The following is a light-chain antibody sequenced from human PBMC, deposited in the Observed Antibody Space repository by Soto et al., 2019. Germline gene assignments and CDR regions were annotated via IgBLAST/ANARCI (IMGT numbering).Light chain of an antibody. CDR3: AARDDSLSGHWV. V-gene: IGLV1-47*01. Sequence: QSVLTQPPSASGTPGQRVTISCSGSSSNIGSEYVDWYQHLPGTAPKLLIYRNNQRPSGVPDRFAGSKSGTSASLAISGLRSEDEADYYCAARDDSLSGHWVFGGGTKLTVL. J-gene: IGLJ3*02. CDR1: SSNIGSEY. CDR2: RNN.